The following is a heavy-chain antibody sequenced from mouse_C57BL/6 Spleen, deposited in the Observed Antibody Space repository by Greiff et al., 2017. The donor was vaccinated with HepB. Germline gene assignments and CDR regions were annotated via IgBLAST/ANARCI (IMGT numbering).Heavy chain of an antibody. Sequence: QVQLKQSGAELARPGASVKMSCKASGYTFTSYTMHWVKQRPGQGLEWIRYINPSSGYTKYNQKFKDKATLTADKSSSTAYMQLSSLTSEDSAVYYCARSDYGSPWWFDYWGQGTTLTVSS. V-gene: IGHV1-4*01. CDR1: GYTFTSYT. J-gene: IGHJ2*01. CDR3: ARSDYGSPWWFDY. CDR2: INPSSGYT. D-gene: IGHD1-1*01.